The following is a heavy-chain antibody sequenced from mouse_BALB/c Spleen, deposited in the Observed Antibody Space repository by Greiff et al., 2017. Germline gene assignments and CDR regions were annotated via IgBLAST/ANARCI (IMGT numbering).Heavy chain of an antibody. CDR3: ARDNGNYGDYAMDY. J-gene: IGHJ4*01. CDR1: GFSLTGYG. V-gene: IGHV2-6-7*01. Sequence: VQLKESGPGLVAPSQSLSITCTVSGFSLTGYGVNWVRQPPGKGLEWLGMIWGDGSTDYNSALKSRLSISKDNSKSQVFLKMNSLQTDDTARYYCARDNGNYGDYAMDYWGQGTSVTVSS. D-gene: IGHD2-1*01. CDR2: IWGDGST.